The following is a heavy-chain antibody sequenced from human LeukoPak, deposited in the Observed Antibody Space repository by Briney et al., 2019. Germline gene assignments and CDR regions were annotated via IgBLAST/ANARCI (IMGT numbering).Heavy chain of an antibody. V-gene: IGHV3-7*03. CDR2: IKQDETEK. Sequence: PGESLRLSCTASGFTFSNFWMGWVRQAPGKGLEWVANIKQDETEKFYLGSVKGRFTISRDNAKNSLYLQMNSLRAEDTAVYYCAKDLQQWLVGVGWFDPWGQGTLVTVSS. J-gene: IGHJ5*02. CDR1: GFTFSNFW. D-gene: IGHD6-19*01. CDR3: AKDLQQWLVGVGWFDP.